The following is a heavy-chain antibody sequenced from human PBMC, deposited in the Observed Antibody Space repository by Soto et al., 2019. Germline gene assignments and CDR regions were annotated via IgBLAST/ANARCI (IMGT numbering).Heavy chain of an antibody. CDR1: GGTFSSFG. CDR3: AREASGYDF. Sequence: ASVKVSCKASGGTFSSFGISWVRQAPGQGLEWMGGIIPVFGRPNYAQRFRGRLTITADESTNTSYMEMIDLTSEGTAVYYCAREASGYDFWGQGTQVTVSS. J-gene: IGHJ1*01. CDR2: IIPVFGRP. D-gene: IGHD5-12*01. V-gene: IGHV1-69*13.